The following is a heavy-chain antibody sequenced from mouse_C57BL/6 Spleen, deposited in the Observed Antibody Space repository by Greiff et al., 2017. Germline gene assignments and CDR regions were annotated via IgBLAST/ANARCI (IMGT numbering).Heavy chain of an antibody. V-gene: IGHV5-6*01. Sequence: EVKLMESGGDLVKPGGSLKLSCAASGFTFSSYGMSWVRQTPDKRLEWVATISSGGSYTYYPDSVKGRCTISRDNAKNTLYLQMSSLKSEDTAMYYCARQGITTVVAPFDCWGQGTTLTVSS. CDR2: ISSGGSYT. CDR1: GFTFSSYG. J-gene: IGHJ2*01. D-gene: IGHD1-1*01. CDR3: ARQGITTVVAPFDC.